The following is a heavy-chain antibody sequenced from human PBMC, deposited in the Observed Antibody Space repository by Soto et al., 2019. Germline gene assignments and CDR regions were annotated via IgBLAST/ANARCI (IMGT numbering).Heavy chain of an antibody. CDR3: ARDRPPLPYSSLGEPYYYSYGMDV. V-gene: IGHV1-18*01. Sequence: GASVKVSCKASGYTFTSYGISWVRQAPGQGLEWMRWISAYNGNTNYAQKLQGRVTMTTDTSTSTAYMELRSLRSDDTAVYYCARDRPPLPYSSLGEPYYYSYGMDVWGQGTTVTVSS. CDR2: ISAYNGNT. CDR1: GYTFTSYG. D-gene: IGHD6-13*01. J-gene: IGHJ6*02.